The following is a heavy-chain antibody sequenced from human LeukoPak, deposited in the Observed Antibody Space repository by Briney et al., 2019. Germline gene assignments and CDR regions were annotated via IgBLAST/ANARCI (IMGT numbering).Heavy chain of an antibody. V-gene: IGHV5-51*01. Sequence: GESLKISCKGSGYSFTSYWIGWMCQMPGKGLEWMGIIYPGDSDTSYSPSFQGQVTISADKSISTAYLQWSSLKASDTAMYYCARQSCSSTSCYWWGNWFDPWGQGTLVTVSS. D-gene: IGHD2-2*01. CDR3: ARQSCSSTSCYWWGNWFDP. CDR2: IYPGDSDT. J-gene: IGHJ5*02. CDR1: GYSFTSYW.